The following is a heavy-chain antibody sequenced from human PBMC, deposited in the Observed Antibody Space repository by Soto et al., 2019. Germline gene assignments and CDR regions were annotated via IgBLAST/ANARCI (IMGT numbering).Heavy chain of an antibody. Sequence: SLRLSCAASGFTFYDYAMHWVRQAPGKGLEWVSGISWNSGSIVYADSVKGLFTISRDNAKNSLYLQMNSLRAEDTAVYYFLKYNSRNHPGNFDFWGQGPLVTVSS. J-gene: IGHJ4*02. V-gene: IGHV3-9*01. CDR2: ISWNSGSI. D-gene: IGHD1-1*01. CDR1: GFTFYDYA. CDR3: LKYNSRNHPGNFDF.